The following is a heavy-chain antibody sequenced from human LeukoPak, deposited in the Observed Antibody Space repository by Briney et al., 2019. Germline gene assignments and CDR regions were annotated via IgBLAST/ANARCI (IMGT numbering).Heavy chain of an antibody. CDR3: ARDGIAAAAFDP. CDR2: INPSGGST. D-gene: IGHD6-13*01. CDR1: RYTFTSYY. Sequence: ASVKVSCKASRYTFTSYYMHWVRQAPGQGLEWMGIINPSGGSTSYAQKFQGRVTMTRDTSTSTVYMELSNLRSEDTAVYYCARDGIAAAAFDPWGQGTLVTVSS. V-gene: IGHV1-46*01. J-gene: IGHJ5*02.